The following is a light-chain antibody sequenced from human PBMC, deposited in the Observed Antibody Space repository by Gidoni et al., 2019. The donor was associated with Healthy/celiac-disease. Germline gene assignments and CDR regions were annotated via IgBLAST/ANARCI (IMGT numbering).Light chain of an antibody. CDR3: QQYGSSPLFT. V-gene: IGKV3-20*01. J-gene: IGKJ3*01. Sequence: DIVLTQSPGTLSLAPGERAPLSCRASQSVSSRYLAWYQQKPGQAPRLLIYGASSRATGIPDRFSGSGSGTDFTLTISRLEPEDFAVYYCQQYGSSPLFTFGPGTKVDIK. CDR1: QSVSSRY. CDR2: GAS.